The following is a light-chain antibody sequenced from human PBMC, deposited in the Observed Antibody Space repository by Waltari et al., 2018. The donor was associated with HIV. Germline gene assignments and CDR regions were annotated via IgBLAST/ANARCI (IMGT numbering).Light chain of an antibody. CDR1: NTDIGLYNL. Sequence: QSALTQPASVSGSPGQSITISCTGANTDIGLYNLVSWYRQHPDKAPQLVIYGVNTRPSGVSDRISGCKSGNTASLTISSLQAEDEADYYCSSYTNSDILLFGGGTKLTVL. CDR2: GVN. V-gene: IGLV2-14*01. J-gene: IGLJ2*01. CDR3: SSYTNSDILL.